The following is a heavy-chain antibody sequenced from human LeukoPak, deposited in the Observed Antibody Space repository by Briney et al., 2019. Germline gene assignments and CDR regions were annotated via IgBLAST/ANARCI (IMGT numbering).Heavy chain of an antibody. CDR1: GFTFSSYA. D-gene: IGHD2-2*01. CDR2: ISDSGGTT. J-gene: IGHJ3*02. V-gene: IGHV3-23*01. CDR3: AKAGCSGTSCYDAFDT. Sequence: GGSLRLSCAASGFTFSSYAMSWVRQAPGKGLEWVSAISDSGGTTYYTDSVTARFTISRDNSKNTLYLQMNSLRAEDTAVYYCAKAGCSGTSCYDAFDTWGQGTMVTVSS.